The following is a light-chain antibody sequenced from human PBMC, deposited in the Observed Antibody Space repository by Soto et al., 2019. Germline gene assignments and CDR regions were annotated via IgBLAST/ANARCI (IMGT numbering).Light chain of an antibody. CDR2: DAS. J-gene: IGKJ5*01. CDR1: QSISTY. V-gene: IGKV1-39*01. CDR3: QQGYMDPIT. Sequence: DIQMAHSPSSLSASVGNRFTITCXASQSISTYLNWYQKKREKAPNLLIYDASRLQSGVPTRFSGSGGGTDFTLSISSVQPEDFATYFCQQGYMDPITFGQGTRLEIK.